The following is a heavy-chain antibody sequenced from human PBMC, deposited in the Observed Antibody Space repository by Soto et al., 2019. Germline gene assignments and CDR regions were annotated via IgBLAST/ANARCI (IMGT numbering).Heavy chain of an antibody. CDR2: LLRPGRST. Sequence: GSLRLSCAASGFMFSDYAMTWARQAPGKELEWVSGLLRPGRSTYYADSVKGRFTISGDTSANTVYLQMDSLRAEDTAVYYCAKDAIANDGIWLMDSWGQGTVVTVSS. V-gene: IGHV3-23*01. CDR1: GFMFSDYA. D-gene: IGHD3-16*01. CDR3: AKDAIANDGIWLMDS. J-gene: IGHJ5*02.